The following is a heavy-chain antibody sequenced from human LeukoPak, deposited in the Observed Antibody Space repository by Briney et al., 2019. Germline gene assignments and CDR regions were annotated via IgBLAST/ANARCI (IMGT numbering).Heavy chain of an antibody. CDR2: ISGSGGST. Sequence: PGGSLRLSCAASGFTFSSYAMSWVRQAPGKGLEWVSAISGSGGSTYYADSVKGRFTISRDNSKNTLYLQMNSLRAEDTAVYYCAKPQAGYDSSGYYPYYFGYWGQGTLVTVSS. D-gene: IGHD3-22*01. V-gene: IGHV3-23*01. CDR1: GFTFSSYA. CDR3: AKPQAGYDSSGYYPYYFGY. J-gene: IGHJ4*02.